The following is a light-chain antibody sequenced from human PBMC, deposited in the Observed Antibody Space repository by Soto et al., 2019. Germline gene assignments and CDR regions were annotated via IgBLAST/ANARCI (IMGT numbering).Light chain of an antibody. V-gene: IGLV2-14*01. CDR1: SSDIGSYNY. Sequence: QSALTQPASVSGSPGQSITISCTGTSSDIGSYNYVAWYQQFPGKTPKLIIYEVRNRPSGVSFRFSGSKSGNTASLTISGLQADDEADYYCISYSGSDTSYVFGTGTKVTVL. CDR2: EVR. J-gene: IGLJ1*01. CDR3: ISYSGSDTSYV.